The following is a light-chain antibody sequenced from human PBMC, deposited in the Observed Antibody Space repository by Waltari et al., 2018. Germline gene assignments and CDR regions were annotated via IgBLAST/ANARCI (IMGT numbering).Light chain of an antibody. CDR3: AAWDDSLSGYV. CDR1: SSTIGSNY. V-gene: IGLV1-47*01. CDR2: RNN. J-gene: IGLJ1*01. Sequence: QSVLTQPPSASATPGQRVTISCSGSSSTIGSNYVYWYQQLPGTAPKLLMYRNNQRPSGVPGRFSGSKSGTAASLAISGLRDEDEADYYCAAWDDSLSGYVFGTGTKVTVL.